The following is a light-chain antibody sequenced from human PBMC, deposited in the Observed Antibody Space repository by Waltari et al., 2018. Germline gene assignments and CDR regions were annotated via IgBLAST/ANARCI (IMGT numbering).Light chain of an antibody. CDR3: QQRTNWPLT. V-gene: IGKV3-11*01. J-gene: IGKJ4*01. CDR1: QSVSNF. Sequence: EIVLTQSPATLSLSPGERATLSCRASQSVSNFLAWYQQKPGQAPRLLIYDASRRAAGSPARVSGSGSGTDFTLTSSRLEPEDFAVFYCQQRTNWPLTFGGGTKLEVK. CDR2: DAS.